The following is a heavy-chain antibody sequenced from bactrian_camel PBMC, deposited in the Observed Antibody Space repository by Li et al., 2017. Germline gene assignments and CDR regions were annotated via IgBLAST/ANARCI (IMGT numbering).Heavy chain of an antibody. J-gene: IGHJ6*01. Sequence: HVQLVESGGGSVQAGGSLKLSCVYTVNSACMGWFRQVPGREGEGVASLGEAGDTNYADSVKGRFTISKVYAKRTLYLQMDGLKPEDTAMYYCAAEIQSSGLCRVYLLGDFGYRGQGTQVTVS. D-gene: IGHD2*01. CDR2: LGEAGDT. V-gene: IGHV3S53*01. CDR1: VNSAC. CDR3: AAEIQSSGLCRVYLLGDFGY.